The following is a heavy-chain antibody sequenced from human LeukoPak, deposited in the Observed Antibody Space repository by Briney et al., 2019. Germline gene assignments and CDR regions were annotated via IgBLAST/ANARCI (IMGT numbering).Heavy chain of an antibody. CDR3: ARALLSHYYSMDV. Sequence: NRGESPKTSRKGSGYSFTNYWIGWVRQMPGKGLELVWIIYPGDSDTGYSPSFQGQVTISADKSISTAYLQWSSLKASDTAMYYCARALLSHYYSMDVWGQGTTVTVSS. CDR1: GYSFTNYW. CDR2: IYPGDSDT. J-gene: IGHJ6*02. D-gene: IGHD5/OR15-5a*01. V-gene: IGHV5-51*01.